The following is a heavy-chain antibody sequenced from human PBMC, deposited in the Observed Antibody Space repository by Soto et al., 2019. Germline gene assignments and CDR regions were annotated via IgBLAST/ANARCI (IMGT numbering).Heavy chain of an antibody. CDR2: ISNDGSNK. Sequence: QVQLVESGGGVVQPGRSLRLSCAASGFTFRSYGMHWVRQAPGKGLEWVAVISNDGSNKYYADSVKGRVTISRDNSKNTLYLQMNSLRAEDTAVYYCANDITLFGVVSKQFDSWVQCTLLTVSS. J-gene: IGHJ4*02. D-gene: IGHD3-3*01. V-gene: IGHV3-30*18. CDR1: GFTFRSYG. CDR3: ANDITLFGVVSKQFDS.